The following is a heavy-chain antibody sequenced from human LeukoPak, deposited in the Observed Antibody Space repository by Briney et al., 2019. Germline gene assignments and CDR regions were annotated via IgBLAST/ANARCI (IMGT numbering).Heavy chain of an antibody. CDR1: GDSVSSNSAA. Sequence: SQTLSLTCAISGDSVSSNSAAWNWIRQSPSRGLEWLGRTYYRSKWYNDYAVSVKSRITINPDTSKNQFSLQLNSVTPEDTAVYYCARRGRYCSGGSCFIGLFDPWGQGTLVTVSS. J-gene: IGHJ5*02. CDR2: TYYRSKWYN. V-gene: IGHV6-1*01. D-gene: IGHD2-15*01. CDR3: ARRGRYCSGGSCFIGLFDP.